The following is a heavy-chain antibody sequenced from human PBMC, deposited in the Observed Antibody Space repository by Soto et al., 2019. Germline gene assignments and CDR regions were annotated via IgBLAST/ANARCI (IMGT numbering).Heavy chain of an antibody. CDR3: ARDTYYDIVTGYTFIDWYFDL. CDR1: GFTVSSNY. CDR2: IYSGGST. Sequence: EVQLVESGGGLVQPGGSLRLSCAASGFTVSSNYMSWVRQAPGKGLEWVSVIYSGGSTYYADSVKGRFTISRDNSKNTLYLQMNSLRAEDTAVYYCARDTYYDIVTGYTFIDWYFDLWGRGTLVTVSS. J-gene: IGHJ2*01. D-gene: IGHD3-9*01. V-gene: IGHV3-66*01.